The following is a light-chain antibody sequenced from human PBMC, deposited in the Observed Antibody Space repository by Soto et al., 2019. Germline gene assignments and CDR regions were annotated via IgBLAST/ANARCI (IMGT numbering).Light chain of an antibody. J-gene: IGKJ4*01. CDR2: EAS. Sequence: EVALTQSPVTLSLSPGERATLSCRASQSVDSYLAWYQQKPGQAPRLLIYEASNRATGIPARFSGSGSGTDFTLTISGLEPEDFAIYYCQQRINWPSTFGGGTKVDIK. V-gene: IGKV3-11*01. CDR3: QQRINWPST. CDR1: QSVDSY.